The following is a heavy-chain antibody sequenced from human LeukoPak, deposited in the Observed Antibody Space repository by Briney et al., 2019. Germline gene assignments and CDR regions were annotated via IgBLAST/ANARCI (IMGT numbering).Heavy chain of an antibody. CDR1: GGSFSGYY. Sequence: SETLSLTCSVYGGSFSGYYWRWIRQPPGKGLEWIGEINPSGGTYYNPSLKSRVTISVDTTKNQVSLNLSSVTAADTAVYYCARGGGDHYMDVWGKGTTVTVSS. CDR2: INPSGGT. V-gene: IGHV4-34*01. D-gene: IGHD3-10*01. J-gene: IGHJ6*03. CDR3: ARGGGDHYMDV.